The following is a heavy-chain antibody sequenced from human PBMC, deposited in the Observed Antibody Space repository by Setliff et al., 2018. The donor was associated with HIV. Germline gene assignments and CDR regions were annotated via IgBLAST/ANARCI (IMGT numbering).Heavy chain of an antibody. CDR3: ARDNYYGSSGAIGY. CDR2: IIPIFGTT. D-gene: IGHD3-22*01. V-gene: IGHV1-69*13. J-gene: IGHJ4*02. Sequence: ASVKVSCKSSGGTFSRHTISWVRQAPGQGLEWMGGIIPIFGTTNYAQNFQGRVSITADASTSTAYMELSSLTSEDTAVYYCARDNYYGSSGAIGYWGQGTLVTVSS. CDR1: GGTFSRHT.